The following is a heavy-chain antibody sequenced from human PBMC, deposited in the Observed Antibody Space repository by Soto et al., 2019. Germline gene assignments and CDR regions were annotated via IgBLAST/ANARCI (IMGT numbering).Heavy chain of an antibody. J-gene: IGHJ4*02. D-gene: IGHD2-21*02. CDR2: INHSGST. Sequence: QLQLQEAGSGLVKPSQTLSLTCAVSGGSISSGGYSWSWIRQPPGKGLEWIGYINHSGSTYYNPTRKRRVTIAGDRSNNQFSRKLSSVTAADTAVYYCARGGAYCVGDCWTYYFDYWGQGTLVTVSS. V-gene: IGHV4-30-2*01. CDR1: GGSISSGGYS. CDR3: ARGGAYCVGDCWTYYFDY.